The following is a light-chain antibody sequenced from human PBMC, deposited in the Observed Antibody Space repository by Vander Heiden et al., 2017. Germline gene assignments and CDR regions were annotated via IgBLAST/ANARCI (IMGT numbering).Light chain of an antibody. V-gene: IGKV3-20*01. CDR1: QSVSSSY. CDR2: GAS. J-gene: IGKJ2*01. Sequence: EIVLTQSPGTLSLSPGERATLSCRASQSVSSSYLAWYQQKPGQAPRLLIYGASSRATGIPDRFSGSGSGTDFTRTISRLEPEDFAGYYCQQYRTFGQGTKLEIK. CDR3: QQYRT.